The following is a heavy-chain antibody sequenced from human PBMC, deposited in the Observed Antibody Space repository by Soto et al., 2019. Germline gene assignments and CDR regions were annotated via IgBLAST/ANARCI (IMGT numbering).Heavy chain of an antibody. D-gene: IGHD6-6*01. CDR3: ARVDSSSGFDY. CDR1: GYSISSGYY. CDR2: IYHSGST. V-gene: IGHV4-38-2*01. J-gene: IGHJ4*02. Sequence: SETLSLTCAVSGYSISSGYYWGWIRQPPGKGLEWIGSIYHSGSTYYNPSLKSRVTISVDTSKNQFSLRLTPVTAADTAVYYCARVDSSSGFDYWGQGTLVTVSS.